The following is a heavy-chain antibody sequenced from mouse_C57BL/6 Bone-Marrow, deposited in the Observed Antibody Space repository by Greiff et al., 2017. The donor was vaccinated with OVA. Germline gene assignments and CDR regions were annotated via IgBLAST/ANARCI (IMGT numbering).Heavy chain of an antibody. V-gene: IGHV1-67*01. D-gene: IGHD1-1*01. CDR2: ISTYYGDA. CDR1: GYTFTDYA. CDR3: ARPSTVVAQDY. Sequence: QVHVKQSGPELVRPGVSVRISCKGSGYTFTDYAMHWVKQSHAKSLEWIGVISTYYGDASYNQKFKDKATMTVDKSSSTAYMELARLTSEDSAVYYCARPSTVVAQDYWGQGTTLTVSS. J-gene: IGHJ2*01.